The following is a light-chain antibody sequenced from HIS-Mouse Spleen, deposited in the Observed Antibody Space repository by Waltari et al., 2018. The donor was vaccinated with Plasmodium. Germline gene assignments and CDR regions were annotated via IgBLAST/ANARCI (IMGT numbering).Light chain of an antibody. V-gene: IGLV3-10*01. Sequence: SYELTPPPSASVSPGQTARITCSGDALPTNYAYWYQQKSGQAPVLVIYEDSKRPSGIPERFSGSSSGTMATLTISGAQVEDEADYYCYSTDSSGNHRVFGGGTKLTVL. CDR2: EDS. J-gene: IGLJ3*02. CDR1: ALPTNY. CDR3: YSTDSSGNHRV.